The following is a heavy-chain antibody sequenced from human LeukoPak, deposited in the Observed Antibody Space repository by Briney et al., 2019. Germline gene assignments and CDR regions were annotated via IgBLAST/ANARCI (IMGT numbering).Heavy chain of an antibody. V-gene: IGHV1-18*01. J-gene: IGHJ4*02. CDR1: GYSFTTYR. CDR3: ATDYGGNPGFFDY. Sequence: GASVEVSCKTSGYSFTTYRISWVRQAPGQGLEWMGWISPDNGNTNYAQRLQGRVTMTTDTSTSTAYMELRILRSDDTGVYYCATDYGGNPGFFDYWGQGTLVTVSS. D-gene: IGHD4-23*01. CDR2: ISPDNGNT.